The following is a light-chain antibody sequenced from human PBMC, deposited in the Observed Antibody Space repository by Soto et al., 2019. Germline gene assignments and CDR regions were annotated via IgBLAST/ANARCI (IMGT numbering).Light chain of an antibody. Sequence: DIQMTQSPSSLSASVGDRVTITCRASQNIDNYLNWYQHKAGKAPKLLIYATSTLQSGVPSRFSGSGSGTDFTLTISNLQTADFAIYFCQETYNVGAVSFGGGTKVEIK. CDR3: QETYNVGAVS. J-gene: IGKJ4*01. V-gene: IGKV1-39*01. CDR2: ATS. CDR1: QNIDNY.